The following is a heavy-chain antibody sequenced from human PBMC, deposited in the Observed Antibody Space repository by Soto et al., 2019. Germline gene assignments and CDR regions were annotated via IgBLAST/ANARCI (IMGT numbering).Heavy chain of an antibody. CDR3: AREKDCTNGVGPDDAFDI. J-gene: IGHJ3*02. D-gene: IGHD2-8*01. V-gene: IGHV3-66*01. CDR1: GFTVSSNY. Sequence: EVQLVESGGGLVQPGGSLRLSCAASGFTVSSNYMSWVRQAPGKGLEWVSVIYSGGSTYYADSVKGRFTISRYNSKNTLYLQMNSLRAEDTAVYYCAREKDCTNGVGPDDAFDIWGQGTMVTVSS. CDR2: IYSGGST.